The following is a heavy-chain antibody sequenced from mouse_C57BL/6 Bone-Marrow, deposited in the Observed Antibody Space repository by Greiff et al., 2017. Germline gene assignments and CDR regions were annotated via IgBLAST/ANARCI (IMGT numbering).Heavy chain of an antibody. V-gene: IGHV1-19*01. Sequence: VQLKESGPVLVKPGASVKMSCKASGYTFTDYYMNWVKQSHGKSLEWIGVINPYNGGTSYNQKFKGKATLTVDKSSSTAYMELNSLTSEDSAVYYCARTGGSSNWYFDVWGTGTTVTVSS. CDR3: ARTGGSSNWYFDV. J-gene: IGHJ1*03. CDR1: GYTFTDYY. CDR2: INPYNGGT. D-gene: IGHD1-1*01.